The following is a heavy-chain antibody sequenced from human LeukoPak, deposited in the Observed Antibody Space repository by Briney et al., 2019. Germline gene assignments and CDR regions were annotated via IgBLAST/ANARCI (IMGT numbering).Heavy chain of an antibody. Sequence: SETLSLTCAVSGGSISSSNWWSWVRQPPGKGLEWIGEIYHSGSTNYNPSLKSRVTISVDTSKNQFSLKLSSVTAADTAVYYCARGRSYDFWSGPLYYYYYMDVWGKGTTVTVSS. V-gene: IGHV4-4*02. D-gene: IGHD3-3*01. CDR2: IYHSGST. CDR3: ARGRSYDFWSGPLYYYYYMDV. J-gene: IGHJ6*03. CDR1: GGSISSSNW.